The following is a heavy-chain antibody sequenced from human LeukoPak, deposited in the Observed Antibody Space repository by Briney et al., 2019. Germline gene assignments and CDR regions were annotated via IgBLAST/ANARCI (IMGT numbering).Heavy chain of an antibody. CDR3: ARLRYGSGSTFFDY. Sequence: PSETLSLTCTVSGGSISNYYWSWIRQPPGKGLEWIGYINYSGSTTYNPSLKSRVTISVDTSKNQFSLKLSSVTAADTAVYYCARLRYGSGSTFFDYWGQGTLVTVSS. V-gene: IGHV4-59*08. J-gene: IGHJ4*02. CDR2: INYSGST. D-gene: IGHD3-10*01. CDR1: GGSISNYY.